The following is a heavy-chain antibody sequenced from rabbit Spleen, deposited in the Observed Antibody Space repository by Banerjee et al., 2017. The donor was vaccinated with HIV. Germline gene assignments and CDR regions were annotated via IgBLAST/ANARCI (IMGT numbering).Heavy chain of an antibody. CDR3: ARDTASSFSSYGMDL. V-gene: IGHV1S45*01. D-gene: IGHD8-1*01. Sequence: QEQLEESGGGLVQPGGSLKLSCTVSGFDLSTYYYMSWVRQAPGKGLEWIGCIYIDSSETWYATWAKGRFTISKTSSTTVTLQMNSLTAADTATYFCARDTASSFSSYGMDLWGPGTLVTVS. CDR2: IYIDSSET. CDR1: GFDLSTYYY. J-gene: IGHJ6*01.